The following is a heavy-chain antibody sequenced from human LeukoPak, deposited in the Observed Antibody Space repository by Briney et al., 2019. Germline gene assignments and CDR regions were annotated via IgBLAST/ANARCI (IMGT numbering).Heavy chain of an antibody. D-gene: IGHD6-13*01. Sequence: SETLSLTCTVSGASISRSNYYWGWIRQPPGKGLEWIGSIYYSGSTYYNPSLKSRVTISVDTSKNQFSLKLSSVTAADTAVYYCARSHWGPYGSRIANWFDPWGQGTLVTVSS. CDR3: ARSHWGPYGSRIANWFDP. CDR2: IYYSGST. V-gene: IGHV4-39*07. J-gene: IGHJ5*02. CDR1: GASISRSNYY.